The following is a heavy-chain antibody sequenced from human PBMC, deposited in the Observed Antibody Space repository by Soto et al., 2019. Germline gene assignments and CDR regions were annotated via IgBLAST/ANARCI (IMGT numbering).Heavy chain of an antibody. CDR1: GYTFTSYA. CDR3: ARDRDAFDI. CDR2: IIPIFGTA. V-gene: IGHV1-69*13. J-gene: IGHJ3*02. Sequence: GASVKVSCKASGYTFTSYAMNWVRQAPGQGLEWMGGIIPIFGTANYAQKFQGRVTITADESTSTAYMELSSLRSEDTAVYYCARDRDAFDIWGQGTMVPVSS.